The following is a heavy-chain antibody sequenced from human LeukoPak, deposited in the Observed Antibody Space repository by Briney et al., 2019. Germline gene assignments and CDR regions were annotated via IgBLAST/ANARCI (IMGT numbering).Heavy chain of an antibody. D-gene: IGHD3-9*01. J-gene: IGHJ4*02. CDR1: GFIFSNYA. CDR3: AKWGDYDVLTGYYVSDY. Sequence: RASLRLSCAASGFIFSNYAMSWVRQAPGKGLEWVSAITGSGGSTYYADSVKGRFTISRDNSKNTLYLQMNSLRAEDTAVYYCAKWGDYDVLTGYYVSDYWGQGTLVTVSS. V-gene: IGHV3-23*01. CDR2: ITGSGGST.